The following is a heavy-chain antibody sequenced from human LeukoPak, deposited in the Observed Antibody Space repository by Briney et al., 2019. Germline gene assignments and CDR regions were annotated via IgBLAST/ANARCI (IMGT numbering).Heavy chain of an antibody. CDR3: ARDSRNSGSYVGNSVDI. CDR1: GGSISSYF. J-gene: IGHJ3*02. Sequence: SETLSLTCTVSGGSISSYFWSWIRHPPGKGLEWIGYIYYSGSTNYNPSLKSRVTISVDTSKNQFSLKLSSVTAADTAVYYCARDSRNSGSYVGNSVDIWGQGTMVTVSS. CDR2: IYYSGST. D-gene: IGHD1-26*01. V-gene: IGHV4-59*01.